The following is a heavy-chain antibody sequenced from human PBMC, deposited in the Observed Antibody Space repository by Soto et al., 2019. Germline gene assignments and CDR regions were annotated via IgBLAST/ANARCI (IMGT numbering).Heavy chain of an antibody. V-gene: IGHV4-39*01. CDR1: GGSISSSSYY. D-gene: IGHD2-8*01. J-gene: IGHJ2*01. CDR2: IYYSGST. Sequence: QLQLQESGPGLVKPSETLSLTCTVSGGSISSSSYYWGWIRQPPGKGLEWIGSIYYSGSTYYNPSLKSRVTISVDTSKNQFSLKLSSVTAADTAVYYCARGTNIVMVYARASECGYFDLWGRGTLVTVSS. CDR3: ARGTNIVMVYARASECGYFDL.